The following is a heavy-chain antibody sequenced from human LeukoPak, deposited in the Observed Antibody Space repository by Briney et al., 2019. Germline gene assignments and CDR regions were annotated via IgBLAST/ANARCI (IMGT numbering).Heavy chain of an antibody. V-gene: IGHV3-30*04. J-gene: IGHJ4*02. D-gene: IGHD1-26*01. Sequence: GGSLRLSCAASGFTFSSYAMHWVRQAPGKGLEWVAVISYDGSNKYYADSVKGRFTISRDNSKNTLYLQMNSLRAEDTAVYYCARDGGELLQPDFFDYWGQGTLVTVSS. CDR3: ARDGGELLQPDFFDY. CDR2: ISYDGSNK. CDR1: GFTFSSYA.